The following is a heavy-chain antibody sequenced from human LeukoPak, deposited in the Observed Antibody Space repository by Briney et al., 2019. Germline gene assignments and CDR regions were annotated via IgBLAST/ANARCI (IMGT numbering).Heavy chain of an antibody. D-gene: IGHD2-2*01. CDR3: ARAYCSSTSCPFDY. CDR2: IIPIFGTA. J-gene: IGHJ4*02. Sequence: SVTVSFKASGGTFSIYAISWVRQAPGQGLEWMGGIIPIFGTANYAQKFQGRVTITADESTSTAYMELSSLRSEDTAVYYCARAYCSSTSCPFDYWGQGTLVTVSS. V-gene: IGHV1-69*13. CDR1: GGTFSIYA.